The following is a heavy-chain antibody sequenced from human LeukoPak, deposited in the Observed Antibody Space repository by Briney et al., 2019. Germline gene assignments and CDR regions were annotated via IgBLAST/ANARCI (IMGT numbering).Heavy chain of an antibody. CDR3: ARQTGSGLFILP. D-gene: IGHD3/OR15-3a*01. Sequence: SETLSLTCTVSGGSIISSSFWWGWIRQPPGTGLEWIGSIYYSGNTYYNASLKSQVSISIDTSKNRFSLKLTSVTAADTAVYYCARQTGSGLFILPGGQGTLVTVSS. CDR1: GGSIISSSFW. CDR2: IYYSGNT. V-gene: IGHV4-39*01. J-gene: IGHJ4*02.